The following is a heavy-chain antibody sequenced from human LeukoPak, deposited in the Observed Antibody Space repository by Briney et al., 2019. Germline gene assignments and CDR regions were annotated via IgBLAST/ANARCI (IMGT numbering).Heavy chain of an antibody. CDR3: ARAHSYFISWSGYPTGV. CDR1: GGTFSSYA. J-gene: IGHJ6*02. CDR2: IIPIFGTA. D-gene: IGHD3-3*01. V-gene: IGHV1-69*13. Sequence: SVKVSCKASGGTFSSYAISWVRQAPGQGLEWMGGIIPIFGTANYAQKFQGRVTITADESTSTAYMELSSLRSEDTAVYYCARAHSYFISWSGYPTGVWGQGTTVTVSS.